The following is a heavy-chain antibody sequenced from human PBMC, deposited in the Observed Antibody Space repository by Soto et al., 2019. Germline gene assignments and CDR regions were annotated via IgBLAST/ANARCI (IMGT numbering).Heavy chain of an antibody. D-gene: IGHD3-3*01. Sequence: ASVKVSCKVSGHTITELSMHWVRQAPGKGLEWMGGFDPEDGDTIYAQKFQGRLTMTEDTSTDTAYMELSSLRSDDTAVYYCATEGTPFFAVVTQYGMDVWGQGTPVTVSS. CDR2: FDPEDGDT. CDR3: ATEGTPFFAVVTQYGMDV. CDR1: GHTITELS. J-gene: IGHJ6*02. V-gene: IGHV1-24*01.